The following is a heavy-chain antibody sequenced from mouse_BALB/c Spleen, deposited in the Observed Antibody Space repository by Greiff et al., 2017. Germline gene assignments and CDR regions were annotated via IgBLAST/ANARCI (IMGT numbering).Heavy chain of an antibody. Sequence: VQLQQSGPSLVQPSQSLSITCTVSGFSLTSYGVHWVRQSPGKGLEWLGVIWRGGSTDYNAAFMSRLSITKDNSKSQVFFKMNSLQADDTAIYYCAKNVYGSNWYFDVWGAGTTVTVSS. CDR3: AKNVYGSNWYFDV. CDR2: IWRGGST. CDR1: GFSLTSYG. V-gene: IGHV2-5-1*01. D-gene: IGHD1-1*01. J-gene: IGHJ1*01.